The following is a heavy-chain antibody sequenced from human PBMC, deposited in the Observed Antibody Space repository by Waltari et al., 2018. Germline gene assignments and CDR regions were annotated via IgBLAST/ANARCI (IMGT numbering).Heavy chain of an antibody. CDR3: ARGPNFGLGSYFHY. J-gene: IGHJ4*02. CDR2: VDHTGAT. Sequence: QVHLQQWGAGLLKPSETLSLTCGVYGGPLSGPFWSWIRHPPGKGREWLGEVDHTGATNYNPSLKSRVTMSLDTSKNHFSLNLSSVTAADTAVYYCARGPNFGLGSYFHYWGQGTLVAVSS. V-gene: IGHV4-34*01. CDR1: GGPLSGPF. D-gene: IGHD3-10*01.